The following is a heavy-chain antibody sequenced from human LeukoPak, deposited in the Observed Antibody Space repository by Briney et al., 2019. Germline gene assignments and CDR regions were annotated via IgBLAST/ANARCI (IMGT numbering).Heavy chain of an antibody. CDR1: GYIFTGYY. Sequence: GASVKVSCKASGYIFTGYYMHWVRQAPGQGLEWMGWINPNSGGTNYAQKFQGRVTMTRDTSISTAYMELSRLRSDDTAVYYCARAGSGSGWYFDYWGQGTLVTVSS. V-gene: IGHV1-2*02. J-gene: IGHJ4*02. CDR2: INPNSGGT. CDR3: ARAGSGSGWYFDY. D-gene: IGHD6-19*01.